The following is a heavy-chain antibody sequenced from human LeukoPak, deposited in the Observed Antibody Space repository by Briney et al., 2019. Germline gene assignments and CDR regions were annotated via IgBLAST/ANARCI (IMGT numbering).Heavy chain of an antibody. V-gene: IGHV3-33*01. J-gene: IGHJ4*02. Sequence: GGSLRLSCAASGFTFSSYGMPWVRQAPGKGLEWVAVIWYDGSNKYYADSVKGRFTISRDNSKNTLYLQMNSLRAEDTAVYYCARAPDYYDSSGYSDFDYWGQGTLVTVSS. CDR2: IWYDGSNK. CDR3: ARAPDYYDSSGYSDFDY. D-gene: IGHD3-22*01. CDR1: GFTFSSYG.